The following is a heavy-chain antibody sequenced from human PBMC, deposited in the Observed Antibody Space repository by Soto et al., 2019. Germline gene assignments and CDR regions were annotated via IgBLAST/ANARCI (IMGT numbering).Heavy chain of an antibody. Sequence: QVQLVESGGGVVQAGRSLRLSCAASGFTFRNHGMHWVRLAPGKGLEWVAVIWYDGSEKYYADSVKGRFTISRDNSKNTLYLQMNSLRAEDTAVYYCARTEGAFRLGDFDLWGRGTLVTVSS. CDR3: ARTEGAFRLGDFDL. V-gene: IGHV3-33*01. CDR1: GFTFRNHG. CDR2: IWYDGSEK. J-gene: IGHJ2*01.